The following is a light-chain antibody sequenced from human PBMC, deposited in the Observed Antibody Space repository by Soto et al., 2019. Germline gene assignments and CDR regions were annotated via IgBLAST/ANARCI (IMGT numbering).Light chain of an antibody. CDR2: SAS. J-gene: IGKJ3*01. V-gene: IGKV1-27*01. CDR3: QRTKT. Sequence: DIQLTQSPSSLSASVGDRVTITCRVSQGIRSYLNWYLQKPGKVPKLLIYSASNLQSGVPSRFSGSGSGTDFTLTISSLQPEDVEAYYGQRTKTFGPGTKVD. CDR1: QGIRSY.